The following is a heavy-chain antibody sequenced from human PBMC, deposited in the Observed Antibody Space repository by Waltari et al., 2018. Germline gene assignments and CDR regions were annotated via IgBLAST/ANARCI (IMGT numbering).Heavy chain of an antibody. J-gene: IGHJ6*02. CDR3: ARVLTQVTATPRYYYYGMDV. CDR2: IYHSGST. V-gene: IGHV4-4*02. CDR1: GGSISSSNW. Sequence: QVQLQESGPGLVKPSGTLSLTCAVSGGSISSSNWWSWVRQPPGKGLEWIGEIYHSGSTNYNPSLKSRVTISVDKSKNQFSLKLSSVTAADTAVYYCARVLTQVTATPRYYYYGMDVWGQGTTVTVSS. D-gene: IGHD2-21*02.